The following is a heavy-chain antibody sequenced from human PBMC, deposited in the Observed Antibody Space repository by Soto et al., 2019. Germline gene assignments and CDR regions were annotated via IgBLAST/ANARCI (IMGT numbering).Heavy chain of an antibody. Sequence: QVQLVESGGGVVQPGRSLRLSCAASGFTFSSYAMHWVRQAPGKGLEWVAVISYDGSNKYYADSVKGRFTISRDNSKNTLYVQMNSLRAEDTAVYFCAKDQGVVAVRAHGMDVWGQGTTVTVSS. J-gene: IGHJ6*02. CDR3: AKDQGVVAVRAHGMDV. D-gene: IGHD2-15*01. CDR2: ISYDGSNK. CDR1: GFTFSSYA. V-gene: IGHV3-30*04.